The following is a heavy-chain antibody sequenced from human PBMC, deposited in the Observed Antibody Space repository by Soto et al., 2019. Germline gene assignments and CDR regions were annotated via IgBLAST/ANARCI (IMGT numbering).Heavy chain of an antibody. CDR1: GFTFSNYG. J-gene: IGHJ6*02. CDR2: ISYDVNNK. CDR3: SKGGSKAGMDV. Sequence: QVQVVESGGDVVQPGRSLRLSCAVSGFTFSNYGMHWVRQAPGKGLEWVALISYDVNNKYYADSVKGRFTISRDNSKNTLFLQMNGLRAEDTAVYCCSKGGSKAGMDVWGQGTTVTVSS. D-gene: IGHD1-26*01. V-gene: IGHV3-30*18.